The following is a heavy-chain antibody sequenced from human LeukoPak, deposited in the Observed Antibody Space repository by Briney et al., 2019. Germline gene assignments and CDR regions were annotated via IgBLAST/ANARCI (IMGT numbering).Heavy chain of an antibody. CDR1: GFRFNTYE. J-gene: IGHJ4*02. Sequence: GGSLRLSCAASGFRFNTYEMNWVRQAPGKGLEWLSYISSSGSTKYYANSVKGRFTISRDNTGNSLYLQMNRLTAEDTAIYYCAGIYSYVHRPTEYWGQGTLVSVSS. CDR3: AGIYSYVHRPTEY. D-gene: IGHD5-18*01. V-gene: IGHV3-48*03. CDR2: ISSSGSTK.